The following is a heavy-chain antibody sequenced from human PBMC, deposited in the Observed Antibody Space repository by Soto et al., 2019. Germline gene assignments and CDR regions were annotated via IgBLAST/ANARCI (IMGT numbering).Heavy chain of an antibody. Sequence: SETLSLTCTVSGGSVSSGSYYWSWIRQPPGKGLEWIGYIYYSGSTNYTPSLKSRVTISVDTSKNQFSLKLSSVTAADTAVYYCARDTYYDFWSGTRGMDVWGQGTTVTVSS. J-gene: IGHJ6*02. CDR2: IYYSGST. V-gene: IGHV4-61*01. CDR3: ARDTYYDFWSGTRGMDV. CDR1: GGSVSSGSYY. D-gene: IGHD3-3*01.